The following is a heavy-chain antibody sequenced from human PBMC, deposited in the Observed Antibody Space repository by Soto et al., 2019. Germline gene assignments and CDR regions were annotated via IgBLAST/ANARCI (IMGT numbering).Heavy chain of an antibody. D-gene: IGHD2-2*01. V-gene: IGHV3-23*01. J-gene: IGHJ6*02. CDR2: ISGSGGGI. CDR3: AEDRRYCSSKPCYYFYGMDV. CDR1: GFTFAGYV. Sequence: EVQLLESGGGLVQPGGSLGLTCAASGFTFAGYVMSWVRQAPGKGLEWVSSISGSGGGIYYADSVKGRFTISRDNSNNTVHMQMNSLRPNNSAVYYDAEDRRYCSSKPCYYFYGMDVWGQGTTVTVSS.